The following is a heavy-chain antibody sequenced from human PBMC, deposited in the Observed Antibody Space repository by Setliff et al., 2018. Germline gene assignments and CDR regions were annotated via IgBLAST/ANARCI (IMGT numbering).Heavy chain of an antibody. D-gene: IGHD1-26*01. CDR3: ARGLHSGTYWGTRPLGLDY. V-gene: IGHV4-34*01. J-gene: IGHJ4*02. CDR2: IHPWGGSSEST. CDR1: GGSFSGYY. Sequence: SETLSLTCAVYGGSFSGYYWSWIRQPPGKGLEWIGYIHPWGGSSESTNYSPSLKSRITISLDKSKSQFSLKLTSVTVADTAVYYCARGLHSGTYWGTRPLGLDYWGQGSLVTVSS.